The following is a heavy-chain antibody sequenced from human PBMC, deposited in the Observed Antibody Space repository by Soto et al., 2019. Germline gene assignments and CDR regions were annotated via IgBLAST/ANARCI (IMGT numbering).Heavy chain of an antibody. CDR2: FSFYGRRDNT. CDR1: GFTFSSYD. D-gene: IGHD1-1*01. CDR3: AKSLYNDHGGPNDH. Sequence: EVQLLESGGGLVQPGGSLRLSCVGSGFTFSSYDMTWVRQAPGKGLEWVSSFSFYGRRDNTYYADSVKGRFTISRDKSRNTVYLQRDNLRVEDTAVYYCAKSLYNDHGGPNDHWGQGTLVTVSS. J-gene: IGHJ4*02. V-gene: IGHV3-23*01.